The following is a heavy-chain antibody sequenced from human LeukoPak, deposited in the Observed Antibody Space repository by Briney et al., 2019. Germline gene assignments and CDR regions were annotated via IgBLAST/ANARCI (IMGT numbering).Heavy chain of an antibody. J-gene: IGHJ6*03. CDR1: GFTFSSYG. CDR3: AREHSSGWYHYYYMDV. D-gene: IGHD6-19*01. CDR2: MIGSGVRT. Sequence: GGTLRLSCAASGFTFSSYGMSWVRQAPGKGLEWVSAMIGSGVRTYYADSVEGRFTISRDNSKNTLYLQMNSLRAEDTAVYYYAREHSSGWYHYYYMDVWGKGTTVTISS. V-gene: IGHV3-23*01.